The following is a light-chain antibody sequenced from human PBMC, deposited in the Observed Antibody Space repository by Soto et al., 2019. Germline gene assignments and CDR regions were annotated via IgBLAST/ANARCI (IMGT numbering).Light chain of an antibody. Sequence: QSVLTQSSSASASLGSSVKLTCTLSSGHSSYIIAWHQQQPGKAPRYLMKLEGSGSYNKGSGVPDRFSGSSSGADRYLTISNLQFEDEADYYCETWDRNPGVFGGGTQLTVL. J-gene: IGLJ7*01. CDR3: ETWDRNPGV. CDR1: SGHSSYI. V-gene: IGLV4-60*02. CDR2: LEGSGSY.